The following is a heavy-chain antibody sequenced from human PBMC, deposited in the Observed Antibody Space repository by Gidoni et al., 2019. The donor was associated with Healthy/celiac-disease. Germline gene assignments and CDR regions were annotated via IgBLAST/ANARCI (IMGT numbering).Heavy chain of an antibody. CDR2: IIPIFGTA. CDR1: GATFSSYA. Sequence: QVQLVQSGAEVTKHGSSVKVACKAPGATFSSYAISWVRQAPGQGLEWMGGIIPIFGTANYAQKFQGRVTITADESTSTAYMELSSLRSEDTAVYYCAREVDWEQQLVIVWGQGTLVTVSS. V-gene: IGHV1-69*01. J-gene: IGHJ4*02. CDR3: AREVDWEQQLVIV. D-gene: IGHD6-13*01.